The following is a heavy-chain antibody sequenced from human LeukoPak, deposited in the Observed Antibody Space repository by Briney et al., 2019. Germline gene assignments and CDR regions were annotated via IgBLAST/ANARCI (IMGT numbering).Heavy chain of an antibody. CDR2: IKQDGSEK. D-gene: IGHD1-14*01. CDR3: ARDPTPRTDAFDV. CDR1: GFTFSSYA. J-gene: IGHJ3*01. Sequence: GGSLRLSCAASGFTFSSYAMSWVRQAPGKGLEWVANIKQDGSEKYYVDSVKGRFTISRDNAKNSLYLQMNSLRAEDTAVYYCARDPTPRTDAFDVWGQGTMVTVSS. V-gene: IGHV3-7*01.